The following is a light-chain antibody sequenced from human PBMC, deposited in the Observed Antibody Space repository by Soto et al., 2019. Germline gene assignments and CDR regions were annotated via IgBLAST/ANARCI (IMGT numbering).Light chain of an antibody. V-gene: IGKV3-20*01. J-gene: IGKJ1*01. Sequence: LLTQGPCTRSSYPGERATLSFRASQSVSSSYLAWYQQKPGQAPRLLIYGASSRATGIPDRFSGSGSGTDFTLTISRLEPEDFAVSYCPKYGSSPPWTYGHGTKG. CDR2: GAS. CDR3: PKYGSSPPWT. CDR1: QSVSSSY.